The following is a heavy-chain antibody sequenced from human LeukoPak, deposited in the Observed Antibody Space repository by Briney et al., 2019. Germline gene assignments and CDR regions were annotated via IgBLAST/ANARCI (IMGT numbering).Heavy chain of an antibody. CDR3: ASGSGWYSPDY. J-gene: IGHJ4*02. CDR1: GFTFGDYA. Sequence: PGGSLRLSCTASGFTFGDYAMNWFRQAPGKGLEWVGFSRSKAYGGTTEYAASVKGRFTISRADSKNIVYLQMSGLKTEDTAVYYCASGSGWYSPDYWGQGTLVTVSS. CDR2: SRSKAYGGTT. V-gene: IGHV3-49*03. D-gene: IGHD6-19*01.